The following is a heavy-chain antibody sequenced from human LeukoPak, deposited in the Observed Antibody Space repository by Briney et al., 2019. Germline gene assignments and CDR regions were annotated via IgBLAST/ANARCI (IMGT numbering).Heavy chain of an antibody. V-gene: IGHV3-23*01. Sequence: PGGSLRLSCAASGFTFSSYAMTWVRQAPGKGLEWVSAIGGSGISTFYADSVKGRFTISRDNAKNSLYLQMNSLRDEDTAVYYCAKAYYDSSGYSYYFDYWGRGTLVTVSS. J-gene: IGHJ4*02. D-gene: IGHD3-22*01. CDR2: IGGSGIST. CDR3: AKAYYDSSGYSYYFDY. CDR1: GFTFSSYA.